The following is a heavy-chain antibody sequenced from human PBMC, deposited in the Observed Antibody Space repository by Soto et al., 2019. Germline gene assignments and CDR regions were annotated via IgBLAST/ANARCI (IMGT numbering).Heavy chain of an antibody. V-gene: IGHV3-7*01. CDR2: IKQDGSEK. D-gene: IGHD6-19*01. Sequence: EVQLVESGGGLVQPGGSLRLSCAASGFTFSSYWMSWVRQAPGKGLEWVANIKQDGSEKYYVDSVKGRFTISRDNAKXXXXXXXXXLRAEDTAVYYCARGGQWLYWGQGTLVTVSS. J-gene: IGHJ4*02. CDR1: GFTFSSYW. CDR3: ARGGQWLY.